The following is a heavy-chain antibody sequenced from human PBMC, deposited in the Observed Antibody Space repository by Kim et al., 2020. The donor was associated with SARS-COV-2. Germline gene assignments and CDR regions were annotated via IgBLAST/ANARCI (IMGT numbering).Heavy chain of an antibody. Sequence: ASVKVSCKASGYTFTSYAMHWVRQAPGQRLEWMGWINAGNGNTKYSQKFQGRVTITRDTSASTAYMELSSLRSEDTAVYYCASPGGYSYGYSEGYYYYYGMDVWGQGTTVTVSS. J-gene: IGHJ6*02. CDR3: ASPGGYSYGYSEGYYYYYGMDV. CDR2: INAGNGNT. V-gene: IGHV1-3*01. CDR1: GYTFTSYA. D-gene: IGHD5-18*01.